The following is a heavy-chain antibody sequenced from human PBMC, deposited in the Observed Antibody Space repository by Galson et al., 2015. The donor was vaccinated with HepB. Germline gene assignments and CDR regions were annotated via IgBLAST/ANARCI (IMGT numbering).Heavy chain of an antibody. J-gene: IGHJ6*02. Sequence: SLRLSCAASGFTFSDYYMSWIRQAPGKGLEWISYATSSSSYRSYADSVKGRFTISRDNAKNALYLQMNSLRAEDTAVYYCARDMRDWRIFGLAVKGVGNYYGMDVWGQGTTVTASS. CDR3: ARDMRDWRIFGLAVKGVGNYYGMDV. V-gene: IGHV3-11*05. D-gene: IGHD3/OR15-3a*01. CDR2: ATSSSSYR. CDR1: GFTFSDYY.